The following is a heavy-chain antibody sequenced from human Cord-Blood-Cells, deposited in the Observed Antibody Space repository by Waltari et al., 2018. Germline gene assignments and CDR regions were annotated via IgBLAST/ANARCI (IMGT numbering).Heavy chain of an antibody. CDR3: ARGLMLKGGGIPY. Sequence: QVQLQQWGAGLLKPSETLSLTCAVYGGSFSGYYWSWIRQPPGKGLEWIGEINHSGSTNYTPSLKSRVTISVDTSKNQFSLKLSSVTAADTAVYYCARGLMLKGGGIPYWGQGTLVTVSS. CDR2: INHSGST. CDR1: GGSFSGYY. D-gene: IGHD3-16*01. V-gene: IGHV4-34*01. J-gene: IGHJ4*02.